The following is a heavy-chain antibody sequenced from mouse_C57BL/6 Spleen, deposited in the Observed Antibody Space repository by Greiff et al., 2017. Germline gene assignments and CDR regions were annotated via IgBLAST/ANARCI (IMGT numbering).Heavy chain of an antibody. D-gene: IGHD4-1*01. CDR3: ARYRAGTGWFAY. V-gene: IGHV7-3*01. J-gene: IGHJ3*01. CDR2: IRNKANGYTT. Sequence: EVQLQESGGGLVQPGGSLSLSCAASGFTFTDYYMSWVRQPPGKALEWLGFIRNKANGYTTEYSASVKGRFTISRDNSQSILYLQMNALRAEDSAAYYCARYRAGTGWFAYWGQGTLVTVSA. CDR1: GFTFTDYY.